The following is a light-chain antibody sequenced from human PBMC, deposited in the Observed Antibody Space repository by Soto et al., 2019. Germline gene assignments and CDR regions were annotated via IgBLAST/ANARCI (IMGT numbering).Light chain of an antibody. V-gene: IGLV7-46*01. CDR2: DTS. J-gene: IGLJ3*02. CDR3: LLSYSGGNWV. CDR1: TGAVTSGHY. Sequence: QAVVTQEPSLTVSPGGTVTLTCGSNTGAVTSGHYPHWLQQRPGQAPRTLFYDTSNKQSWTPARFSGSLLGGKAALTLSGAQPEDEADYYCLLSYSGGNWVFGGGTKVTVL.